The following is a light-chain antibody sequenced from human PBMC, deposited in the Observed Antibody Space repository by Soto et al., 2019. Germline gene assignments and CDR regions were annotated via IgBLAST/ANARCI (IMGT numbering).Light chain of an antibody. V-gene: IGKV3-20*01. J-gene: IGKJ5*01. CDR3: QQYAGPPTT. Sequence: EIVLTQSPGTLSLSPGDRATLSCRASQTVSNNYLAWCQQKPGQTPRVIMYGASRRATGIPDRFSGGGSGTDFTLTISRLEPEDFAVYFCQQYAGPPTTVGQGTLLEIK. CDR2: GAS. CDR1: QTVSNNY.